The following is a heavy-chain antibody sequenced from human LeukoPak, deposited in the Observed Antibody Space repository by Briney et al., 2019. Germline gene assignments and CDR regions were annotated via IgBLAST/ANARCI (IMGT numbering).Heavy chain of an antibody. CDR1: GGSISSSNW. J-gene: IGHJ6*03. V-gene: IGHV4-4*02. Sequence: SGTLSLTCAVSGGSISSSNWWSWVRQPPGKGLEWIGEIYHSGSTNYNPSLKSRVTISVDTSKNQFSLKLSSVTAADTAVYYCARTTEAHSWRTRYYDYYMDVWGKGTTVTVSS. D-gene: IGHD6-13*01. CDR2: IYHSGST. CDR3: ARTTEAHSWRTRYYDYYMDV.